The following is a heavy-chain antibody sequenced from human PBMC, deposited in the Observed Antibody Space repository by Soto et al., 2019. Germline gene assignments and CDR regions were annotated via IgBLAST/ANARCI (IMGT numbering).Heavy chain of an antibody. V-gene: IGHV6-1*01. J-gene: IGHJ6*03. D-gene: IGHD2-8*02. CDR2: TYLRSRWYN. Sequence: QVQLQQSGPGLVKPSQTLSLTCAISGDSVSSNNSAWNWIRQAPSRVLEWLGSTYLRSRWYNDYAVSVKSRITVNPDTAQNQCPLQMTSVTTEDTAVYYCAGPTSHYWHYMDVWCKVTTVTVS. CDR3: AGPTSHYWHYMDV. CDR1: GDSVSSNNSA.